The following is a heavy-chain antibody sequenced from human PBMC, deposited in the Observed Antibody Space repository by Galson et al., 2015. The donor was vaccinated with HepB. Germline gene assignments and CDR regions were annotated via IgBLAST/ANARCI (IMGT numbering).Heavy chain of an antibody. CDR1: GGSFSEYN. CDR3: ARGGGHCGGIRCHPLDH. V-gene: IGHV4-34*01. CDR2: INHGGRS. Sequence: ETLSLTCAVYGGSFSEYNWTWVRPSPGKGLEWIGAINHGGRSNYNPSLRSRVTISVDTSQNQFSLTLTSVAAADTAVYYCARGGGHCGGIRCHPLDHWGQGSLITVSS. D-gene: IGHD2-21*01. J-gene: IGHJ4*02.